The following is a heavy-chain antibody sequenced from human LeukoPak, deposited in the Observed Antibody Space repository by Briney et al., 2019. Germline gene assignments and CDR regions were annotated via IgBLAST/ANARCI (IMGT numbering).Heavy chain of an antibody. CDR2: IYHSGST. J-gene: IGHJ5*02. CDR1: GGSISGRNYY. CDR3: ARGFYDSGGANYLDP. Sequence: PSETLSLTCTVSGGSISGRNYYLAWLRQPPGKGLEWIGNIYHSGSTFYNPSLKSRVTMSVDTSKNQFSLILTSAVAADTAVFHCARGFYDSGGANYLDPWGQGTLVTVSS. V-gene: IGHV4-39*01. D-gene: IGHD3-22*01.